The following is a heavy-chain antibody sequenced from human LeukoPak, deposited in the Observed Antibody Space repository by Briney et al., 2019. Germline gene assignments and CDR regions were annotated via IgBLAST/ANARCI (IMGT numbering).Heavy chain of an antibody. D-gene: IGHD3-10*01. CDR1: GFTFSSYG. V-gene: IGHV3-30*18. Sequence: GGSMRLSCAASGFTFSSYGMHWVSQAPGKGLEWVAVISYDGSNKYYADSVKGRFTISRDNSKNTLYLQMNSLRAEDTAVYYCAKDRVRGVIMVIDYWGQGTRVTVSS. CDR2: ISYDGSNK. CDR3: AKDRVRGVIMVIDY. J-gene: IGHJ4*02.